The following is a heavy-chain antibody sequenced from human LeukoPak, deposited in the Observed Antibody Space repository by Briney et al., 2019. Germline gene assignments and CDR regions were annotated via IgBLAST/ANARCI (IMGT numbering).Heavy chain of an antibody. Sequence: PVASVKVSCKVSGYTLTELSMHWVRQAPGKGLEWMGGFDPEDGETIYAQKFQGRVTMTEDTSTDTAYMELSSLRSEDTAVYYCARDSRRDRNPNLFTFDYWGQGTLVTVSS. D-gene: IGHD5-24*01. J-gene: IGHJ4*02. CDR2: FDPEDGET. V-gene: IGHV1-24*01. CDR3: ARDSRRDRNPNLFTFDY. CDR1: GYTLTELS.